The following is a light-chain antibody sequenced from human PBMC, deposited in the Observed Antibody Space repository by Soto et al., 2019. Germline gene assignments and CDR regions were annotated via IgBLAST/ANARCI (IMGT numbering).Light chain of an antibody. V-gene: IGKV3-20*01. Sequence: VLTHHTRTLSLSPGERATLSFSASQSVSSTYLAWYQQKPGQAPRLLIYGASSRATGIPDRFSGSGSGTDLTLTISRLEPEDFAVYYCQQYGSSPPTTFGQGTRLEI. CDR2: GAS. CDR3: QQYGSSPPTT. CDR1: QSVSSTY. J-gene: IGKJ5*01.